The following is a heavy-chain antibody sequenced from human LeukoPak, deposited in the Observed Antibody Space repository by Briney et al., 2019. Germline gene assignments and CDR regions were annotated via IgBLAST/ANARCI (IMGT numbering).Heavy chain of an antibody. J-gene: IGHJ4*02. Sequence: PGRSLRLSCATSGFTFSSYAMHWVRQAPGKGLEWVAFIRYDGSNKYYADSVKGRFTISRDNSKNTLYLQMNSLRAEDTAVYYCARAPGLSTMIVGWGQGTLVTVSS. D-gene: IGHD3-22*01. CDR2: IRYDGSNK. V-gene: IGHV3-30*04. CDR3: ARAPGLSTMIVG. CDR1: GFTFSSYA.